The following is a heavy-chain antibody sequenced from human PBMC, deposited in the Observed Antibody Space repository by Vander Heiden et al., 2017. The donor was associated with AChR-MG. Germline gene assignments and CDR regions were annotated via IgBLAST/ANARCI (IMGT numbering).Heavy chain of an antibody. V-gene: IGHV4-59*01. CDR2: IYYSGST. D-gene: IGHD2-15*01. Sequence: QVQLQESGPGLVKPSETLSLTCTVSSGSISSYYWSWIRQPPGKGLEWIGYIYYSGSTNYNPSLKSRVTISVDTSKNQFSLKLSSVTAADTAVYYCARGAYCSGGSCYNRVDAFDIWGQGTMVTVSS. CDR3: ARGAYCSGGSCYNRVDAFDI. CDR1: SGSISSYY. J-gene: IGHJ3*02.